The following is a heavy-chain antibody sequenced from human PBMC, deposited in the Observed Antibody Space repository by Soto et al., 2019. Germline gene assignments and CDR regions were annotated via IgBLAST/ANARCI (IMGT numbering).Heavy chain of an antibody. J-gene: IGHJ4*02. CDR2: IVVGSGNT. V-gene: IGHV1-58*01. CDR1: GFTFINSA. D-gene: IGHD3-22*01. Sequence: ASVKVSCKASGFTFINSAVQWVRQARGQPLEWIGWIVVGSGNTNYAQKFQERVTITRDMSTSTAYMELSGLRSEDTAVYYCAANSGYYYHFDYWGQGILGTLSS. CDR3: AANSGYYYHFDY.